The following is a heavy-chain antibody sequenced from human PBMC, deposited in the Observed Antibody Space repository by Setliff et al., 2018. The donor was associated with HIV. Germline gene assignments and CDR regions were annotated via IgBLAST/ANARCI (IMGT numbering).Heavy chain of an antibody. CDR2: FDPEDGET. CDR1: GDTLTELS. J-gene: IGHJ4*02. D-gene: IGHD6-13*01. V-gene: IGHV1-24*01. Sequence: GASVKVSCKVSGDTLTELSIHWVRQAPGKGLEWMGGFDPEDGETVYAQKLQGRVTMTEDTSTDTAYMELGSLRSEDTAMYYCARDRPLAAADHWGQGTLVTVSS. CDR3: ARDRPLAAADH.